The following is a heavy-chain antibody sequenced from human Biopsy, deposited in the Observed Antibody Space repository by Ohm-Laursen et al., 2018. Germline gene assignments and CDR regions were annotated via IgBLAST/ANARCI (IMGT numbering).Heavy chain of an antibody. CDR3: ATKLTGYFHH. D-gene: IGHD3-9*01. V-gene: IGHV1-69*06. CDR1: GGTFSKYG. J-gene: IGHJ1*01. CDR2: NIPILGTG. Sequence: SVKVSCKSPGGTFSKYGVNWVRQAPGQGLEWLGGNIPILGTGNYAQKFQDRVTVAADTSTSTATMELRSLRSDDTAVYYCATKLTGYFHHWGQGTLVIVSS.